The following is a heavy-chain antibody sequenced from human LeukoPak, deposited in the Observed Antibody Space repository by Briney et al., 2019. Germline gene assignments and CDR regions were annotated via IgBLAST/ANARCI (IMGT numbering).Heavy chain of an antibody. CDR1: GFTFSSYW. CDR3: ARVINANNVYYYDSSGSV. V-gene: IGHV4-4*07. CDR2: IYTSGST. D-gene: IGHD3-22*01. Sequence: GSLRLSCAASGFTFSSYWMSWIRQPAGKGLEWIGRIYTSGSTNYNPSLKSRVTISVDTSKNQFSLKLSSVTAADTAVYYCARVINANNVYYYDSSGSVWGQGTMVTVSS. J-gene: IGHJ3*01.